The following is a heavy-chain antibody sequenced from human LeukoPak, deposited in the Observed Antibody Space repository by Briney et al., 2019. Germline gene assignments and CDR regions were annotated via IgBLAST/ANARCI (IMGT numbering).Heavy chain of an antibody. Sequence: GPSLRLSCAASGFTFSNYAVHWVRQAPGKGLEWVAVISYDGSNKYYADSVKGRFTISRDNSKNTLYLQMNSLRAEDTAVYYCASTMYYYDSSAPLDYWGQGTLVTVSS. V-gene: IGHV3-30-3*01. D-gene: IGHD3-22*01. J-gene: IGHJ4*02. CDR3: ASTMYYYDSSAPLDY. CDR1: GFTFSNYA. CDR2: ISYDGSNK.